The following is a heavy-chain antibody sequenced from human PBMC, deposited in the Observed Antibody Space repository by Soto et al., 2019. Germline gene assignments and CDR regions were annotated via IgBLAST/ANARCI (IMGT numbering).Heavy chain of an antibody. V-gene: IGHV3-13*01. D-gene: IGHD2-15*01. Sequence: EVQLVESGGGLVQPGGSLRLSCAVSGFTFSSYDMHWVRQATGKGLEWVSAIGTAGDTYYPGSVKGRFTISRENAKNSLYLQMNSLRAGDTAVYYCARGIYCSGGSCYSDLFDYWGQGTLVTVSS. CDR1: GFTFSSYD. CDR3: ARGIYCSGGSCYSDLFDY. J-gene: IGHJ4*02. CDR2: IGTAGDT.